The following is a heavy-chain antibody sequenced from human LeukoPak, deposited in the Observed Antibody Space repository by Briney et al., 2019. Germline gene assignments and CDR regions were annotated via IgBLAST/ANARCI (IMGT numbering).Heavy chain of an antibody. Sequence: GGSLRLSCAASGFTFGNYWMSWVRQAPGGGLQWVASMKGNGSHIYYVDSVKGRFIISRDNARNSLYLQMSSLRVEDTAIYYCARLFGGVTTYDYWGQGAQVTVSS. CDR3: ARLFGGVTTYDY. CDR2: MKGNGSHI. D-gene: IGHD2-8*02. V-gene: IGHV3-7*01. CDR1: GFTFGNYW. J-gene: IGHJ4*02.